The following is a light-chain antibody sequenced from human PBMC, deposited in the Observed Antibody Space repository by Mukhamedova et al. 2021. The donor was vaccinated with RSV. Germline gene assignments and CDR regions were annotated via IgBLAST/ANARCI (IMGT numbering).Light chain of an antibody. CDR2: GAS. V-gene: IGKV3-15*01. J-gene: IGKJ2*01. CDR3: LLYNNWPLYT. Sequence: YQQKPGQAPRRLIYGASTRATGIPDRFSGSGSGTQSTLTISSLQSEDFAVYYCLLYNNWPLYTFGQGTKLEI.